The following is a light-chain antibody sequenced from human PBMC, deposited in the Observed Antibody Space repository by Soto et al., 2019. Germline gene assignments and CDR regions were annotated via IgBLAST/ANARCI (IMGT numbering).Light chain of an antibody. Sequence: QSALTQPPSASGSPGQSVTISCTGTSSDVGGYVYVSWYQQYPGKAPKLMIYEVNKRASGVPDRFSGSKSGNTASLTVSGLQAEDEADYYCRSYAGTNIDVVFGGGTQLTVL. J-gene: IGLJ2*01. CDR1: SSDVGGYVY. CDR2: EVN. V-gene: IGLV2-8*01. CDR3: RSYAGTNIDVV.